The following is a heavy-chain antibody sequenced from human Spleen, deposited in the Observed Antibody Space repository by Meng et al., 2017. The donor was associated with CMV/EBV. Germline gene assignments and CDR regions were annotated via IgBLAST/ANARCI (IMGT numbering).Heavy chain of an antibody. CDR1: GFSVRSNY. CDR3: ARERMWGGLERSGWYYYGLDV. Sequence: GGSLRLSCAASGFSVRSNYMTWVRQAPGKGLEWVSVIFGGDADTYYADSVKGRFTISRDNSKNTLYLQMNSLRAEDTAVYYCARERMWGGLERSGWYYYGLDVWGQGTTVTVSS. J-gene: IGHJ6*02. D-gene: IGHD6-19*01. CDR2: IFGGDADT. V-gene: IGHV3-53*01.